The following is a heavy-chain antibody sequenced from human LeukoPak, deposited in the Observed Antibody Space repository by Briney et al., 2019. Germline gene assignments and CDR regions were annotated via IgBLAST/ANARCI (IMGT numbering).Heavy chain of an antibody. J-gene: IGHJ4*02. CDR2: ITPDGNAA. CDR1: GFTFSGHW. Sequence: GGSLRLSCVASGFTFSGHWMHWVRQVPGKGPMAVSRITPDGNAAAHADSVKGRFTISRDNAKNTLYLEMNSLTAEDTALYHCTRSGYSNGYDYWGQGTLVTVSS. D-gene: IGHD2-15*01. CDR3: TRSGYSNGYDY. V-gene: IGHV3-74*03.